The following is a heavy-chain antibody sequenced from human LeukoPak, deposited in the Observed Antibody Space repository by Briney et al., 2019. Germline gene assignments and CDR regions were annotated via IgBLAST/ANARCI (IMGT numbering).Heavy chain of an antibody. CDR3: ARGPNTAMDFDY. D-gene: IGHD5-18*01. CDR1: GYTFTSYD. Sequence: GASVKVSCKASGYTFTSYDINWVRQATGQGLEWMGWMNPNSGNTGYAQKFQGRVTITRNTSISTAYMELSSPRSEDTAVYYCARGPNTAMDFDYWGQGTLVTVSS. V-gene: IGHV1-8*03. CDR2: MNPNSGNT. J-gene: IGHJ4*02.